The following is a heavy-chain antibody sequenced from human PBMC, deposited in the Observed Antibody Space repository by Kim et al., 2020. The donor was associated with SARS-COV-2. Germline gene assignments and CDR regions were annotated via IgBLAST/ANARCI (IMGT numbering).Heavy chain of an antibody. Sequence: GGSLRLSCAASGFTFSSYWMSWVRQAPGKGLEWVANIKQDGSEKYYVDSVKGRFTISRDNAKNSLYLQMNSLRAEDTAVYYCARGRWLRWVMYYFDYWGQGTLVTVSS. CDR1: GFTFSSYW. CDR3: ARGRWLRWVMYYFDY. J-gene: IGHJ4*02. CDR2: IKQDGSEK. V-gene: IGHV3-7*03. D-gene: IGHD5-12*01.